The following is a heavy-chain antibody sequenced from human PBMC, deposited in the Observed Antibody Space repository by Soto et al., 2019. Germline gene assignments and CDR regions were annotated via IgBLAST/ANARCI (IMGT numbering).Heavy chain of an antibody. V-gene: IGHV3-21*02. J-gene: IGHJ4*02. D-gene: IGHD1-7*01. CDR2: ISSSRNYI. Sequence: EVQLVESGGGLVKPGESLRLSCAASGFDFSTYAMNWVRQAPGKGLEWVSYISSSRNYIYYGDSVAGRFTITRDNAKNSLYLEMNSLRAEDTAIYYCGREIWNYDPGFDYWGQGTLVTVSS. CDR3: GREIWNYDPGFDY. CDR1: GFDFSTYA.